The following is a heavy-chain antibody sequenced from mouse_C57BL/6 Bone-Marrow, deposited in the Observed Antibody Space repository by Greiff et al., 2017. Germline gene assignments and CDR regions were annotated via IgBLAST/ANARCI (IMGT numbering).Heavy chain of an antibody. CDR1: GYTFTSYW. CDR3: ARRDYGRCVDD. J-gene: IGHJ2*01. Sequence: QVQLQQPGAELVMPGASVKLSCKASGYTFTSYWMHWVKQRPGQGLEWIGEIDPSGSYTNYNQKFKGKSTLTVDKSSSTAYMQLSSLTSEDSAVYYCARRDYGRCVDDWGKGTTLTVSS. CDR2: IDPSGSYT. D-gene: IGHD1-1*01. V-gene: IGHV1-69*01.